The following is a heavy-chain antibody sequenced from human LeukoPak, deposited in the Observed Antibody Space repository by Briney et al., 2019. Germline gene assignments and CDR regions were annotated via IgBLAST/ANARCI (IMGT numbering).Heavy chain of an antibody. CDR2: INHSGST. CDR3: ASPMPRYRGNDYYYMDV. CDR1: GGSFSGYY. Sequence: SETLSLTCAVYGGSFSGYYWSWIRQPPGKGLEWIGEINHSGSTNYNPSLKSRVTISVDTSKNQFSLKLSSVTAADTAVYYCASPMPRYRGNDYYYMDVWGKGTTVTVSS. J-gene: IGHJ6*03. V-gene: IGHV4-34*01. D-gene: IGHD2-2*01.